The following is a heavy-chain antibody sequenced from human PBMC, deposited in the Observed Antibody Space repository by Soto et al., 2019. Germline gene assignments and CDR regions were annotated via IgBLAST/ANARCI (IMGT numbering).Heavy chain of an antibody. Sequence: ASVKVSCKVSGYTLTELSMHWVRQAPGKGLEWMGGFDPEDGETIYAQKFQGRVTMTEDTSTDTAYMELSSLRSEDTAVYYCATEGVRASVTPYNWFDPWAREPWSPSPQ. CDR2: FDPEDGET. J-gene: IGHJ5*02. CDR1: GYTLTELS. V-gene: IGHV1-24*01. D-gene: IGHD4-17*01. CDR3: ATEGVRASVTPYNWFDP.